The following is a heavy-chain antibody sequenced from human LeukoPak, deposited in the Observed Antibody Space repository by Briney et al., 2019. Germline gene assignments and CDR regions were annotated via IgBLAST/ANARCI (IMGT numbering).Heavy chain of an antibody. V-gene: IGHV3-30*02. CDR2: IRYDGSDK. Sequence: GGSLRLSCAASDLSFSRYAMDWVRQAPGKGLEWVAYIRYDGSDKYYADSVKGRFTISRDNSKNTLYLQMNSLRAEDTAVYYCARRAARDDYWGQGTLVTVSS. CDR1: DLSFSRYA. J-gene: IGHJ4*02. D-gene: IGHD2-15*01. CDR3: ARRAARDDY.